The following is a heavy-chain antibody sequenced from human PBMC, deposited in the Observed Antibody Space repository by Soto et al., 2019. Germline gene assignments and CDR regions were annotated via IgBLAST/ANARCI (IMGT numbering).Heavy chain of an antibody. Sequence: GGSLRLSCAASGFTFSSYAMSWVRQAPGKGLEWVSAISGSGGSTYYADSVKGRFTISRDNSKNTLYLQMNSLRAEDTAVYYCAKQDYDSSGYYDAEYFQHWGQGTLGTVSS. CDR2: ISGSGGST. CDR1: GFTFSSYA. CDR3: AKQDYDSSGYYDAEYFQH. J-gene: IGHJ1*01. V-gene: IGHV3-23*01. D-gene: IGHD3-22*01.